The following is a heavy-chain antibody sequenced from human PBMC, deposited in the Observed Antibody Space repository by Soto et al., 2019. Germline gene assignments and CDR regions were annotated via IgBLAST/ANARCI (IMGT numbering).Heavy chain of an antibody. V-gene: IGHV3-9*01. CDR2: ISWNSGNI. J-gene: IGHJ5*02. Sequence: PRLSCAASGFSFDGYAMNWVRQPPGKGLEWASGISWNSGNIDYADSVKGRFTISRDNAKNSLYLQMNSLRAEDTALYYCVKASTYSSSQGWFDPWGQGTMVTVSS. D-gene: IGHD6-6*01. CDR3: VKASTYSSSQGWFDP. CDR1: GFSFDGYA.